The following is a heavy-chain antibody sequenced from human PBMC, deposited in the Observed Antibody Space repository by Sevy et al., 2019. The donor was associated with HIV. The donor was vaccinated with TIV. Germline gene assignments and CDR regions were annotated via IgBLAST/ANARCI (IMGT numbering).Heavy chain of an antibody. CDR1: GGSVSSGSYY. CDR3: ARVRGGYSGFGGFDY. D-gene: IGHD5-12*01. CDR2: IYYSGST. Sequence: PSETLSLTCTVSGGSVSSGSYYWSWIRQPPGKGLEWIGYIYYSGSTNHNPSLKRRVTISVDTSKNQFSLKLNSVTEADTAVYYCARVRGGYSGFGGFDYWGQGTLVTVSS. V-gene: IGHV4-61*01. J-gene: IGHJ4*02.